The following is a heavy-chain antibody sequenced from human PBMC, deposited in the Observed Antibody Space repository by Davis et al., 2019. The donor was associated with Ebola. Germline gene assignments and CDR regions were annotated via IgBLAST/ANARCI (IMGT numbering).Heavy chain of an antibody. CDR3: ARDQAILEWLGLDY. CDR1: GGTFSSYA. V-gene: IGHV1-69*13. J-gene: IGHJ4*02. Sequence: SVKVSCKASGGTFSSYAISWVRQAPGQGLEWMGGIIPIFGTANYAQKFQGRVTITADESTSTAYMELSSLRSEDTAVYYCARDQAILEWLGLDYWGQGTLVTVSS. CDR2: IIPIFGTA. D-gene: IGHD3-3*01.